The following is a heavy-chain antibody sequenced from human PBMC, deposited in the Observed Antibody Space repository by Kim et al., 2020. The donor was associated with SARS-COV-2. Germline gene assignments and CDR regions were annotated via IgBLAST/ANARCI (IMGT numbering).Heavy chain of an antibody. J-gene: IGHJ4*02. CDR1: GYSFTSHW. V-gene: IGHV5-10-1*01. Sequence: GESLKISCKGSGYSFTSHWINWVRQMPGKGLEWMGRIDPSDSYTNYSPSFQGHVTISADKSISTAYLQWSSLKASDTAMYYCAIKYSTSWGDYWGQGTLVTVSS. D-gene: IGHD6-13*01. CDR3: AIKYSTSWGDY. CDR2: IDPSDSYT.